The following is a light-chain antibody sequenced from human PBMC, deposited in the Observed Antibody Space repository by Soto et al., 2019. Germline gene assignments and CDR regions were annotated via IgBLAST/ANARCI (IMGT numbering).Light chain of an antibody. J-gene: IGKJ4*01. Sequence: DMQVTQSPSSLSASVGDRVTITCRASQSIRNYLNWYQQIPGKAPKLLIFGASSLQSGVPSKFSGSGYGTDFTLTISSLQPEDSAIYYCQQSYDAPLTFGGGTKVEIK. CDR3: QQSYDAPLT. CDR1: QSIRNY. CDR2: GAS. V-gene: IGKV1-39*01.